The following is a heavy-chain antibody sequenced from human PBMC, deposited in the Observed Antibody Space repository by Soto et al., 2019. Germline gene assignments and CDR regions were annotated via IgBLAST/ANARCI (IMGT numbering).Heavy chain of an antibody. V-gene: IGHV1-58*01. D-gene: IGHD5-12*01. CDR3: AADCSGYDYYYYYYGMDV. CDR2: IVVGSGNT. Sequence: GASVKASGTASGFALTSFAVQWGRQARGKRLEWIGWIVVGSGNTNYAQKFQERVTITRDMSTSTAYMELSSLRSEDTAVYYCAADCSGYDYYYYYYGMDVWGQGTTVTVSS. J-gene: IGHJ6*02. CDR1: GFALTSFA.